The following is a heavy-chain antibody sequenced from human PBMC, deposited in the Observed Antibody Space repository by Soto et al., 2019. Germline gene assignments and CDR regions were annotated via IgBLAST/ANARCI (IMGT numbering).Heavy chain of an antibody. CDR2: ISGSGGST. CDR3: ANSYDFWSGYYRSYYYYGIDV. J-gene: IGHJ6*02. CDR1: GFTFSSYA. Sequence: EVQLLESGGGLVQPGGSLRLSCAASGFTFSSYAMSWVRQAPGKGLEWVSAISGSGGSTYYADSVKGRFTISRDNSKNTPYLQMHSLRAEHMAVYYCANSYDFWSGYYRSYYYYGIDVWGQGTTVTVSS. D-gene: IGHD3-3*01. V-gene: IGHV3-23*01.